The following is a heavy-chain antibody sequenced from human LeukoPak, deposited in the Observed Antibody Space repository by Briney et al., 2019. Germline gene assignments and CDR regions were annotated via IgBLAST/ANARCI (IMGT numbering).Heavy chain of an antibody. CDR3: ARHVHCSGGSCYRYGMDD. CDR2: NHNTGST. V-gene: IGHV4-59*08. CDR1: GGSISTFH. Sequence: PSETLSLTCTVSGGSISTFHWSWIRQPPGRGLEWIGFNHNTGSTNYNPSLNSRVTISVDTSKNQFFLKLSSVTAADTAVYYCARHVHCSGGSCYRYGMDDWGQGTTVTVS. J-gene: IGHJ6*02. D-gene: IGHD2-15*01.